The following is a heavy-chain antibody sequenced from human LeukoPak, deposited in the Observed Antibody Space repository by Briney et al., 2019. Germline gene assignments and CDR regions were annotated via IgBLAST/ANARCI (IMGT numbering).Heavy chain of an antibody. CDR2: SSTYNGNT. V-gene: IGHV1-18*01. CDR1: GYTFTSYG. CDR3: ARDLHGVVVVPAAMD. Sequence: ASVKVSCKASGYTFTSYGISWVRQAPGQGLEWMGWSSTYNGNTNYAQKLQGRVTMTTDTSTSTAYMELRSLRSDDTAVYYCARDLHGVVVVPAAMDWGQGTLVTVSS. J-gene: IGHJ4*02. D-gene: IGHD2-2*01.